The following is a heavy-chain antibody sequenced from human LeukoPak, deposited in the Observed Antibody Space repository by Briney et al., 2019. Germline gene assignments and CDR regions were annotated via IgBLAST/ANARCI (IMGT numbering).Heavy chain of an antibody. CDR2: ISANGGST. Sequence: GGSLRLSCVASGFTFNNYAMNWVRQAPGKGLEWVSGISANGGSTYYADSVKGRFTISRDNSKNTLYVQMNSLRAEDTAIYYCAKDRVWATSPGTIDYWGQGTLVTVSS. J-gene: IGHJ4*02. V-gene: IGHV3-23*01. CDR3: AKDRVWATSPGTIDY. CDR1: GFTFNNYA. D-gene: IGHD1-14*01.